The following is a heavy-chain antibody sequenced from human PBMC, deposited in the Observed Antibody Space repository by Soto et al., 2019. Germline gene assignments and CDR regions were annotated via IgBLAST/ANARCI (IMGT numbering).Heavy chain of an antibody. CDR2: ITGNGGST. V-gene: IGHV3-64*01. CDR3: ARIRQSYAEYDY. D-gene: IGHD3-16*01. Sequence: EVQLVESGGGLVQPGGSLRLSCAATGFTFSSYAMHWVRQAPGKGLEYVSAITGNGGSTFYASSVKGRFIISRDNSKNTLYLHMGSLRAEDMAVYYCARIRQSYAEYDYWGQGTLVTVSS. CDR1: GFTFSSYA. J-gene: IGHJ4*02.